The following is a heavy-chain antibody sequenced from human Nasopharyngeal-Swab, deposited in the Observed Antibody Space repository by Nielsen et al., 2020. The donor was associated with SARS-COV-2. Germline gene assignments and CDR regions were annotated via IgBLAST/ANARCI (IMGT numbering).Heavy chain of an antibody. J-gene: IGHJ4*02. Sequence: VRQMPGKGLEWIGEINHSGSTNYNPSLKSRVTISVDTSKNQFSLKLSSVTAADTAVYYCARDRYSSSSGVDYWGQGTLVTVSS. CDR3: ARDRYSSSSGVDY. V-gene: IGHV4-34*01. D-gene: IGHD6-6*01. CDR2: INHSGST.